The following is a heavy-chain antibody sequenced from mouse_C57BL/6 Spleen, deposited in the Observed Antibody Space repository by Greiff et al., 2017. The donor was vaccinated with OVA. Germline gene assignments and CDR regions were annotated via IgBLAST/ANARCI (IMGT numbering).Heavy chain of an antibody. CDR3: ARWAYDGQYYAMDY. Sequence: QVQLQQPGAELVMPGASVKLSCKASGYTFTSYWMHWVKQRPGQGLEWIGEIDPSDSYTNYNQKFKGKSTLTVDKSSSTAYMQLSSLTSEDSAVYYCARWAYDGQYYAMDYWGQGTSVTVSS. D-gene: IGHD2-3*01. CDR2: IDPSDSYT. V-gene: IGHV1-69*01. CDR1: GYTFTSYW. J-gene: IGHJ4*01.